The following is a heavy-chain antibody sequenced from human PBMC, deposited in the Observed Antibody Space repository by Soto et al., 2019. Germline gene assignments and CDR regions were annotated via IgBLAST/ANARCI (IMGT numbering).Heavy chain of an antibody. CDR2: INAGNGNT. Sequence: ASVKVSCKASGYTFTSYAMHWLRQAPGQRLEWMGWINAGNGNTKYSQKFQGRVTITRDTSASTAYMELSSLRSEDTAVYYCARETGTTWLYDYWGQGTLVTVSS. D-gene: IGHD1-7*01. V-gene: IGHV1-3*01. CDR3: ARETGTTWLYDY. J-gene: IGHJ4*02. CDR1: GYTFTSYA.